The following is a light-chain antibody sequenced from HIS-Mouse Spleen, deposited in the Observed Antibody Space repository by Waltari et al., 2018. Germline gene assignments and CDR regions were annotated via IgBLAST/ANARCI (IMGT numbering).Light chain of an antibody. V-gene: IGLV3-10*01. Sequence: SYELTQPPSVSVSPGQTARITCSGDALPKKYAFWYQQKSGQAPVLVIDQDRNRPSGIPVRFSGSSSGTMATLTISGAQVEDEADYYCYSTDSSGNHRVFGGGTKLTVL. CDR2: QDR. CDR1: ALPKKY. J-gene: IGLJ2*01. CDR3: YSTDSSGNHRV.